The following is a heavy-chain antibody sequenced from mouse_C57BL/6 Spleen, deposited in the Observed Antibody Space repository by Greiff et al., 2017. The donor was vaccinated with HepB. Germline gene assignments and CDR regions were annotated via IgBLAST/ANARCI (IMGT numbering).Heavy chain of an antibody. D-gene: IGHD1-1*01. CDR3: TRRDYYGSREGFDY. V-gene: IGHV1-15*01. CDR1: GYTFTDYE. CDR2: IDPETGGT. J-gene: IGHJ2*01. Sequence: QVQLQQSGAELVRPGASVTLSCKASGYTFTDYEMHWVKQTPVHGLEWIGAIDPETGGTAYNQKFKGKAILTADKSSSTAYMELRSLTSEDSAVYYCTRRDYYGSREGFDYWGQGTTLTVSS.